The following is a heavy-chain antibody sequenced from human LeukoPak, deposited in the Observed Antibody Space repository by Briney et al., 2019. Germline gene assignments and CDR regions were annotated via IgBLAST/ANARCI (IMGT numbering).Heavy chain of an antibody. V-gene: IGHV4-34*01. D-gene: IGHD2-2*02. CDR2: INHSGST. Sequence: PSETLSLTCAVYGGSFSGYYWSWIRQPPGKGLEWIGEINHSGSTNYNPSLKSRVTISVDTSKNQFSLKLSSVTAADTAVYYCAGTSGDIVVVPAAIRPGSGYYMDVWGKGTTVTVSS. CDR1: GGSFSGYY. J-gene: IGHJ6*03. CDR3: AGTSGDIVVVPAAIRPGSGYYMDV.